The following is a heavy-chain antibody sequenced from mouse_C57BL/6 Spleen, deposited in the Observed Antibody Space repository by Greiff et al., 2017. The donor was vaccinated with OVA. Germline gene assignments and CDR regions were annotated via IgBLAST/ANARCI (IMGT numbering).Heavy chain of an antibody. J-gene: IGHJ3*01. CDR2: IDPNSGGT. CDR3: ARLLIYYDYGQFAY. Sequence: QVQLKQPGAELVKPGASVKLSCKASGYTFTSYWMHWVKQRPGRGLEWIGRIDPNSGGTKYNEKFKSKATLTVDKPSSTADMQLSSLTSEDSAVYYCARLLIYYDYGQFAYWGQGTLVTVSA. D-gene: IGHD2-4*01. CDR1: GYTFTSYW. V-gene: IGHV1-72*01.